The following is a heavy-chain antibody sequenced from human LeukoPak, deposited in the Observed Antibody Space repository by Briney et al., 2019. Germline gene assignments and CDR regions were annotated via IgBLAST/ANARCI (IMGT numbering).Heavy chain of an antibody. CDR3: RLQDFDY. CDR2: IRSKANSYAT. J-gene: IGHJ4*02. D-gene: IGHD5-24*01. CDR1: GFTFSGSA. V-gene: IGHV3-73*01. Sequence: GGCLRLSCAASGFTFSGSAMHWVRQASGKGLEWVGRIRSKANSYATAYAASVKGRFTISRDDSKNTAYLQMNSLKTEDTAVYYCRLQDFDYWGQGTLVTVSS.